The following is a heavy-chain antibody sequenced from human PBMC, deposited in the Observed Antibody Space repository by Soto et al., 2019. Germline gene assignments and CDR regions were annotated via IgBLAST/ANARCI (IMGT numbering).Heavy chain of an antibody. CDR2: IYTSGGT. V-gene: IGHV4-4*07. CDR1: GGSMSSYY. J-gene: IGHJ6*02. CDR3: ARGAAAGADYGMDV. D-gene: IGHD6-13*01. Sequence: QVQLRESGPGLVKPSETLSLICTVSGGSMSSYYWSWIRQPAGKGLEWVGRIYTSGGTNYKPSLNSRVTMSVDTSKKQLSLKLSSVTAADTAVYYCARGAAAGADYGMDVWGQGTTVTVSS.